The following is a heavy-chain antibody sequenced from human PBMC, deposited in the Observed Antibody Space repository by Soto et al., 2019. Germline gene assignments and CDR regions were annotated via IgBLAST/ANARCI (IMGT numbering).Heavy chain of an antibody. CDR3: AREGDVPYYYYGMHV. Sequence: QVQLVQSGGEVRKPGASVTVSCKASGYTFTSYGISWVRQAPGQGLEWMGWISGYNGKTNYAQKVQDRVTMTTDTSTSTVYLELRSLRFADTAVYYCAREGDVPYYYYGMHVWGQGATVTISS. J-gene: IGHJ6*02. D-gene: IGHD2-21*02. V-gene: IGHV1-18*01. CDR2: ISGYNGKT. CDR1: GYTFTSYG.